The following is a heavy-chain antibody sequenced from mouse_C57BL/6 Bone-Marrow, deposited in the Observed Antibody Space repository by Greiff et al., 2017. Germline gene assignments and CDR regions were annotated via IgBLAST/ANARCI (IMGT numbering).Heavy chain of an antibody. CDR3: AREFRAMDY. CDR1: GYTFTSYW. Sequence: QVQLQQPGAELVRPWSSVKLSCKASGYTFTSYWMDWVKQRPGQGLEWIGNIYPSDSETHYNQKFKDKATFTVDNSSSTAYMQLSSLTSADSAVYYCAREFRAMDYWGQGTSVTVSS. CDR2: IYPSDSET. V-gene: IGHV1-61*01. J-gene: IGHJ4*01.